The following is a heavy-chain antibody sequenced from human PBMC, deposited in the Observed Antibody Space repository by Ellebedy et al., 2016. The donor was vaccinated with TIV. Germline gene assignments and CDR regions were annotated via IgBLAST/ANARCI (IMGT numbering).Heavy chain of an antibody. CDR3: ARGCSGWMAIDY. D-gene: IGHD6-19*01. CDR1: GYTFTSYD. V-gene: IGHV1-18*01. J-gene: IGHJ4*02. Sequence: AASVKVSCKASGYTFTSYDINWVRQAPGQGLEWMGWNSSYNGNTNYTQKYQGRVTMTTDTSTSTAYFDLRSLRSDDTAVYYYARGCSGWMAIDYWGQGTLVTVSS. CDR2: NSSYNGNT.